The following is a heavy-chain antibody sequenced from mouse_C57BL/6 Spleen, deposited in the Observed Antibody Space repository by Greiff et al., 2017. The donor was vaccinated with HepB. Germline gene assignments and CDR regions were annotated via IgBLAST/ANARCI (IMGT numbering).Heavy chain of an antibody. V-gene: IGHV1-18*01. Sequence: EVQLQQSGPELVEPGASVKIPCKASGYTFTDYNMDWVKQSHGKSLEWIGDINPNNGGTIYNQKFKGKATLTVDKSSSTAYMELRSLTSEDTAVYYCARGGSSGYGYAMDYWGQGTSVTVSS. D-gene: IGHD3-2*02. CDR1: GYTFTDYN. CDR2: INPNNGGT. J-gene: IGHJ4*01. CDR3: ARGGSSGYGYAMDY.